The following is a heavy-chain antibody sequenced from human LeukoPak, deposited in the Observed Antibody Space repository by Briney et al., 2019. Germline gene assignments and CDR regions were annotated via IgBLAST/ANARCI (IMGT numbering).Heavy chain of an antibody. Sequence: SQTMSLTSTVSGDSISSDDYYWSWIRQPPGKGLDWLGYIYYSGSTYYNPCLKSRVTISVDTSKTQFSLKLSSVTAADTAVYYCARVSDCSSTTCLFDYWGQGTLVTVSS. CDR1: GDSISSDDYY. CDR2: IYYSGST. CDR3: ARVSDCSSTTCLFDY. D-gene: IGHD2-2*01. V-gene: IGHV4-30-4*01. J-gene: IGHJ4*02.